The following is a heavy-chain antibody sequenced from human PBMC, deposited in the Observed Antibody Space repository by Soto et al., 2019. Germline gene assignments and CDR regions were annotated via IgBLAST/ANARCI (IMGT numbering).Heavy chain of an antibody. CDR2: IYYSGST. CDR1: GGSISSYY. J-gene: IGHJ4*02. D-gene: IGHD2-21*02. V-gene: IGHV4-59*01. Sequence: PSETLSLTCTVSGGSISSYYWSWIRQPPGKGLEWIGYIYYSGSTNYNPSLKSRVTISVDTSKNQFSLKLSSVTAADTAVYYCARTVLRVTAIHFDYWGQGTLVTVSS. CDR3: ARTVLRVTAIHFDY.